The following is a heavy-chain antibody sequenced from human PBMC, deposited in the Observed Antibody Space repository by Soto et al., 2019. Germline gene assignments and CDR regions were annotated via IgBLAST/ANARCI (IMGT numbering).Heavy chain of an antibody. CDR3: TTGSVEGV. J-gene: IGHJ6*02. CDR2: IKTKSEGGPT. Sequence: SGGGLIQPGGSLRLSCAASGLPISNAWMNWVRQAPGKGLEWVGRIKTKSEGGPTDYAAAVKGRFTVSRDDSKNTLYLQMNSLKTEDTAVYYCTTGSVEGVWGQGTTVTVSS. CDR1: GLPISNAW. V-gene: IGHV3-15*07. D-gene: IGHD2-15*01.